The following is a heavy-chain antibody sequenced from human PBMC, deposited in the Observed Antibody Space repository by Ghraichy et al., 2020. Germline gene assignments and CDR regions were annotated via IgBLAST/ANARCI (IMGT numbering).Heavy chain of an antibody. Sequence: GGSLRLSCAASGFTFSSYGMHWVRQAPGKGLEWVAVIWYDGSNKYYADSVKGRFTISRDNSKNTLYLQMNSLRAEDTAVYYWARCIAAARNDAFDIWGQGTMVTVSS. CDR3: ARCIAAARNDAFDI. CDR2: IWYDGSNK. CDR1: GFTFSSYG. J-gene: IGHJ3*02. V-gene: IGHV3-33*01. D-gene: IGHD6-13*01.